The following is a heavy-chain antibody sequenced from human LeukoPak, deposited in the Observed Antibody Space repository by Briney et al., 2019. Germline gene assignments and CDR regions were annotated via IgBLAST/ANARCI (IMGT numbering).Heavy chain of an antibody. D-gene: IGHD5-18*01. CDR3: ARPPTAMVAVGIDY. Sequence: GGSLRLSCAASGFTFSSYGMHWVRQAPGKGLEWVAVIWYDGNNRNYADSVKGRFTISRDNSKNTLYLQMSSLRAEDTALYYCARPPTAMVAVGIDYWGQGTLVTVSS. V-gene: IGHV3-33*01. CDR1: GFTFSSYG. J-gene: IGHJ4*02. CDR2: IWYDGNNR.